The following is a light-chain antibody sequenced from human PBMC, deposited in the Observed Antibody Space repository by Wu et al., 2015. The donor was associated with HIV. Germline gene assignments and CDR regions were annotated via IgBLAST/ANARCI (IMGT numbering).Light chain of an antibody. Sequence: EIVLTQSPATLSLSPGERATLSCRASQSVAWYQQKPGLAPRLLIYSASTRATGIPDRFSGSGSGTDFTLTISRLEPEDFAVYYCQEYGNSLPAFGPGIRVDVK. CDR3: QEYGNSLPA. V-gene: IGKV3-20*01. CDR1: QSV. J-gene: IGKJ3*01. CDR2: SAS.